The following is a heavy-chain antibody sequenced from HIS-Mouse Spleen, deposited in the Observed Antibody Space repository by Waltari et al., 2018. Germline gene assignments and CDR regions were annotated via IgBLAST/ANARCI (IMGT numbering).Heavy chain of an antibody. D-gene: IGHD6-19*01. CDR2: IDWDDDK. Sequence: QVTLRESGPALVKPTQTLTLTCTFSGFSLSTSGMCVSWIRQPPGKALEWLACIDWDDDKYYSTSLKTRLTISRDTSKNQVVLTMTNMDPLDTATYYCARIAEGYTSGWYVFDYWGQGTLVTVSS. J-gene: IGHJ4*02. CDR3: ARIAEGYTSGWYVFDY. CDR1: GFSLSTSGMC. V-gene: IGHV2-70*15.